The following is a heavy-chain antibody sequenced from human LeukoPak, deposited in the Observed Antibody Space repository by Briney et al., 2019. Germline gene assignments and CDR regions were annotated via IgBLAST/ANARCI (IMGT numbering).Heavy chain of an antibody. CDR3: ARLLEYSSF. V-gene: IGHV4-34*01. CDR2: INHSGST. CDR1: GGSFSGYY. J-gene: IGHJ4*02. Sequence: PSETLSLTCTVYGGSFSGYYWSWIRQPPGKGLEWIGEINHSGSTNYNPSLKSRVTISVDTSKNQFSLKLSSVTAADTAVYYCARLLEYSSFWGQGTLVTVSS. D-gene: IGHD6-6*01.